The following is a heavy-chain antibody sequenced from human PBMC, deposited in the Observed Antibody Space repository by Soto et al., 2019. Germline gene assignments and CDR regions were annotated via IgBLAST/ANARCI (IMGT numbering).Heavy chain of an antibody. D-gene: IGHD2-2*01. CDR2: IKSKTYGGTT. J-gene: IGHJ4*02. CDR1: YFTFSNAW. V-gene: IGHV3-15*07. CDR3: TTTPDIVVVPAAMFNAVDY. Sequence: PVWSLRHSCTASYFTFSNAWMNWVLKNPFKLLEFFCRIKSKTYGGTTDYAAPVKGRFTISRDDSKNTLYLQMNRLKTEDTAVYYCTTTPDIVVVPAAMFNAVDYWGQGTLVTVSS.